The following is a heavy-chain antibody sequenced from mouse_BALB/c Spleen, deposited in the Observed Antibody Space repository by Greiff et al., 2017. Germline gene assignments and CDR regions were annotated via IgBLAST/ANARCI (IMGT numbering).Heavy chain of an antibody. CDR2: ISYSGST. J-gene: IGHJ4*01. CDR1: GYSITSDYA. D-gene: IGHD1-1*01. Sequence: EVKLVESGPGLVKPSQSLSLTCTVTGYSITSDYAWNWIRQFPGNKLEWMGYISYSGSTSYNPSLKSRISITRDTSKNQFFLQLNSVTTEDTATYYCARSSHYYGSSPLYYYAMDYWGQGTSVTVSS. V-gene: IGHV3-2*02. CDR3: ARSSHYYGSSPLYYYAMDY.